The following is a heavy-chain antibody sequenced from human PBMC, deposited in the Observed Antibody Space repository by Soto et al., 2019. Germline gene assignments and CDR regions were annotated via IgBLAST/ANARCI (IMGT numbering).Heavy chain of an antibody. Sequence: GESLKISCTASGFTFSSYSMNWVRQAPGKGLEWVSSISSSSSYIYYADSVKGRFTISRDNAKNSLYLQMNSLRAEDTAVYYCARDRGRDGYNSYYFDYWGQGTLVTVSS. CDR1: GFTFSSYS. CDR2: ISSSSSYI. D-gene: IGHD5-12*01. J-gene: IGHJ4*02. CDR3: ARDRGRDGYNSYYFDY. V-gene: IGHV3-21*01.